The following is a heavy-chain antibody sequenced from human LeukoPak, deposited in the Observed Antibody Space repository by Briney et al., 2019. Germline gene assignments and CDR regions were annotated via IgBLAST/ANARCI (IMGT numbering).Heavy chain of an antibody. CDR1: GFTVSSNY. J-gene: IGHJ5*02. CDR2: IYSGGST. CDR3: ARDRHGDYGGWFDP. V-gene: IGHV3-53*01. D-gene: IGHD4-17*01. Sequence: GGSLRLSCAASGFTVSSNYMSWVRQAPGKGLEWVSVIYSGGSTYYADSVKGRFTISRDNSKNTLYLQMNSLRAEDTAVYYCARDRHGDYGGWFDPWGQGTLVTVSS.